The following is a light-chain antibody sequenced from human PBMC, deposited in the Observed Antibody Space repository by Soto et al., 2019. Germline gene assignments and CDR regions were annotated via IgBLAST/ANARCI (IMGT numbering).Light chain of an antibody. J-gene: IGLJ3*02. V-gene: IGLV1-40*01. Sequence: QSVLTQPPSVSGAPGQRVTISCTGSSSNIGALYDVHWYQQLPGTTPKLLIYANTNRPSGVPDRFSVSKSGTSASLAIAGLQAEDEADYYCQSYDSDLSGWVFGGGTKVT. CDR2: ANT. CDR3: QSYDSDLSGWV. CDR1: SSNIGALYD.